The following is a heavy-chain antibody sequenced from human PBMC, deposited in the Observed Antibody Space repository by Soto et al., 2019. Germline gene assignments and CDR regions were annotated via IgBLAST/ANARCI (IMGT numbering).Heavy chain of an antibody. V-gene: IGHV3-9*01. CDR3: AKAPGSLYSFDY. CDR1: GFTFDDYA. D-gene: IGHD1-1*01. CDR2: ISWNSGSI. Sequence: GGSLRLSCAASGFTFDDYAMHWVRQAPGKGLEWVSGISWNSGSIGYADSVKGRFTISRDNAKNSLYLQMNSLRAEDTALYYCAKAPGSLYSFDYWGQGTLVTVSS. J-gene: IGHJ4*02.